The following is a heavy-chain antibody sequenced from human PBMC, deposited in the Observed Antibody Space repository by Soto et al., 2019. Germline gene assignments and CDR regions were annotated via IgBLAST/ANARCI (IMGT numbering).Heavy chain of an antibody. CDR3: ARDETIGMPHY. CDR2: IYYSGNT. D-gene: IGHD1-1*01. J-gene: IGHJ4*02. CDR1: GGSVSSDY. V-gene: IGHV4-59*02. Sequence: QVQLQESGPGLVKPSETLSLTCTVSGGSVSSDYWSWIRQPPGKGLEWIGYIYYSGNTNYNPSLKSRVTISGDTSKNQLSLKLTSVTAADTAVYYCARDETIGMPHYWGQGTLVTVSS.